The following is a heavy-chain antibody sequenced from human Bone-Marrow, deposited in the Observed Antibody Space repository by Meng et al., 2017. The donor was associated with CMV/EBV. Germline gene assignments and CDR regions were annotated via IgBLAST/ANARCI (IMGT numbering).Heavy chain of an antibody. CDR3: AARQYYYGMDV. J-gene: IGHJ6*01. CDR2: IYYSGST. CDR1: GASISSSSYF. V-gene: IGHV4-39*07. Sequence: SETLSLTCTVSGASISSSSYFWGWIRQPPGKGLEWIGSIYYSGSTYYNPSLKSRVTISVDTSKNQFSLKLSSVTAADTAVYYCAARQYYYGMDVWGQGTTVTVSS.